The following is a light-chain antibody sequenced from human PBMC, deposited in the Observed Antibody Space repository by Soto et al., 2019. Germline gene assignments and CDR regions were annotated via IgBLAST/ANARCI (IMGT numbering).Light chain of an antibody. CDR2: EVS. V-gene: IGLV2-14*01. CDR1: SSDVGGYNY. Sequence: QSVLTQPASVSGSPGQSITISCTGTSSDVGGYNYVSWYQQHPGKAPKLMIYEVSNRPSGVSNRFSGSKSGNTASLTISGLQAEDEADYYCSLYTSSSHRLFGTGTKVT. CDR3: SLYTSSSHRL. J-gene: IGLJ1*01.